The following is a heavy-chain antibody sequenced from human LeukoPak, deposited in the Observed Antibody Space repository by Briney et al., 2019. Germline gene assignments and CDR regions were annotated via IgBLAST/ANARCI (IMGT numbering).Heavy chain of an antibody. Sequence: GGSLRLSCAASGLTFSSYAMSWVRQAPGKGLEWVSAISGSGGSTYYADSVKGRFTISRDNSKNTLYLQMNSLRAEDTAVYYCAIPRGDFWSGYYHGYFDYWGQGTLVTVSS. V-gene: IGHV3-23*01. CDR1: GLTFSSYA. D-gene: IGHD3-3*01. CDR2: ISGSGGST. CDR3: AIPRGDFWSGYYHGYFDY. J-gene: IGHJ4*02.